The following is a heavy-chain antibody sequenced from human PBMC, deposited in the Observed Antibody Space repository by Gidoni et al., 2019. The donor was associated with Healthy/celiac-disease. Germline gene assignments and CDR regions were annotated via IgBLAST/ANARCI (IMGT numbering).Heavy chain of an antibody. CDR1: GFRFSSYA. CDR3: AKSYNYYDSSGYYGLHYFDY. J-gene: IGHJ4*02. Sequence: EVQLVESGGGLVQPGGSLRLSCADSGFRFSSYAMSWVRQAPGKGLEWVSAISGSGGSTYYADSVKGRFTISRDNSKNTLYLQMNSLRAEDTAVYYCAKSYNYYDSSGYYGLHYFDYWGQGTLVTVSS. CDR2: ISGSGGST. V-gene: IGHV3-23*04. D-gene: IGHD3-22*01.